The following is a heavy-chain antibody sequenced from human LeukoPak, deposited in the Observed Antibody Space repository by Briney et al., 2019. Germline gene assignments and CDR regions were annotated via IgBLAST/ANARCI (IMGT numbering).Heavy chain of an antibody. CDR2: ISGSGGST. J-gene: IGHJ4*02. D-gene: IGHD6-19*01. Sequence: GGSLRLSCAASGFTFSSYALSWVRQAPGKGLEWVSAISGSGGSTYYADSVKGRFTISRDNSKNTLYLQMNSLRAEDTAVYYCAKTRIAVAGPYYFDYWGQGTLVTVSS. CDR3: AKTRIAVAGPYYFDY. CDR1: GFTFSSYA. V-gene: IGHV3-23*01.